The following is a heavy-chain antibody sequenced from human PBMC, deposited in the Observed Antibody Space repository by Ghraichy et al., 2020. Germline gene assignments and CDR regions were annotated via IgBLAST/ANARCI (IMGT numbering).Heavy chain of an antibody. CDR1: GGSISSTNW. CDR3: VANGYYSLEY. V-gene: IGHV4-4*02. D-gene: IGHD3-22*01. CDR2: IYHSGTT. J-gene: IGHJ4*02. Sequence: SETLSLTCDVSGGSISSTNWWSWVRQPPGKGLELIGEIYHSGTTNYNPSLKSRVTISVDKSKNQFSLKLHSVTAADTAVYYCVANGYYSLEYWGQGTLVTVSS.